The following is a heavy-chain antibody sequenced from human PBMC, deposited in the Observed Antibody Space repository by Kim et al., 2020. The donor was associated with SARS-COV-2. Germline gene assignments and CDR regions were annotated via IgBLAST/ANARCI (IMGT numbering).Heavy chain of an antibody. CDR2: IYYSGST. V-gene: IGHV4-39*01. Sequence: SETLSLTCTVSGGSISSSSYYWGWIRQPPGKGLEWIGNIYYSGSTYYNLSLKSRVTISVDTSKNQFSLKLSSVTAADTAVYYCARLRSTLGYCSSSSCHNMDVWGTGTTVTVSS. CDR3: ARLRSTLGYCSSSSCHNMDV. D-gene: IGHD2-15*01. CDR1: GGSISSSSYY. J-gene: IGHJ6*03.